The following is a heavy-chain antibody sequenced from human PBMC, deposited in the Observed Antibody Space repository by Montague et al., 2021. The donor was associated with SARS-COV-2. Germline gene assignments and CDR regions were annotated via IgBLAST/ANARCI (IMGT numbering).Heavy chain of an antibody. CDR3: ARHYSATLPAVY. Sequence: SETLSLTCTVSGGSISSFYWSWFRHPPPKGLEWIGYISDSASTNYNHSPASRVTMSVDTSKNQFSLKVNSVTAADTAVYYCARHYSATLPAVYWGQGTLVTVPS. V-gene: IGHV4-59*08. CDR2: ISDSAST. J-gene: IGHJ4*02. D-gene: IGHD2-15*01. CDR1: GGSISSFY.